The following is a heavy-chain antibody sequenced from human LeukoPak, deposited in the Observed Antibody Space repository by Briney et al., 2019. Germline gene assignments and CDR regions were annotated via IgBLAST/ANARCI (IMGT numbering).Heavy chain of an antibody. CDR3: ARDLARLPYNWFDP. CDR1: GLTFSLYA. J-gene: IGHJ5*02. V-gene: IGHV3-23*03. D-gene: IGHD6-6*01. Sequence: GGSLRLSRAASGLTFSLYAMTWVRQAPEKGLEWVSGISGSVGSTGSAANTYYADSVKGRFTISRDNSKNTLYLHMNSLRAEDTAVYYCARDLARLPYNWFDPWGQGTLVTISS. CDR2: ISGSVGST.